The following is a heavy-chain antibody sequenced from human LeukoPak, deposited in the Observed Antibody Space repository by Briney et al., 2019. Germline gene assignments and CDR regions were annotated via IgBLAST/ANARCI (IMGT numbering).Heavy chain of an antibody. CDR3: ARGGPFCSGGSCSDS. D-gene: IGHD2-15*01. CDR1: GGSISNNF. V-gene: IGHV4-59*08. Sequence: SETLSLTCTVSGGSISNNFWSWIRQPPGKGLEWIGYVYYTGSANYNPSLKSRVTISVDTSKNQFSLNLNSVTAADTAVYYCARGGPFCSGGSCSDSWGQGTLATVSS. CDR2: VYYTGSA. J-gene: IGHJ4*02.